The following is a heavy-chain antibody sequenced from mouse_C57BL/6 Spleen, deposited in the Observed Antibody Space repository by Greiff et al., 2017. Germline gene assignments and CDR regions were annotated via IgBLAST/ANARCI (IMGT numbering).Heavy chain of an antibody. CDR2: IDPSDSYT. CDR1: GYTFTSYW. V-gene: IGHV1-50*01. CDR3: ARITTVVNYYAMDY. Sequence: QQSCKASGYTFTSYWMQWVKQRPGQSLEWIGEIDPSDSYTNYNQKFKGKATLTVDTSSSTAYMQLSSLTSEDSAVYYCARITTVVNYYAMDYWGQGTSVTVAS. D-gene: IGHD1-1*01. J-gene: IGHJ4*01.